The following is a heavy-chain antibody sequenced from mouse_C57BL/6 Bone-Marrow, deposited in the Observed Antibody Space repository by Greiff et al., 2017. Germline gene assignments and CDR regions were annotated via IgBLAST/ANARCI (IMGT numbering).Heavy chain of an antibody. CDR3: ATYYGAY. Sequence: VQLQQSGAELVRPGTSVKMSCKASGYTFTNYWIGWAKQRPGQGLEWIGDIFPGSGSTNYNEKFKSKATLTVDTSSSTAYMQLSSLTSEDSAVYYCATYYGAYWGQGTTLTVSS. J-gene: IGHJ2*01. CDR1: GYTFTNYW. CDR2: IFPGSGST. D-gene: IGHD2-10*01. V-gene: IGHV1-63*01.